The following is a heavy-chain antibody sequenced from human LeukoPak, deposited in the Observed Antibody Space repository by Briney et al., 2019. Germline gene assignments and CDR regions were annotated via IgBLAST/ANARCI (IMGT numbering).Heavy chain of an antibody. D-gene: IGHD3-22*01. J-gene: IGHJ4*02. Sequence: ASVEVSCKASGYTFTSYYMHWVRQAPGQGLEWMGIINPSGGSTSYTQKFQGRVTMTRDTSTSTVYMELSSLRSEDTAVYYCARDAPIDYYDSSGYTPPTYYFDYWGQGTLVTVSS. CDR3: ARDAPIDYYDSSGYTPPTYYFDY. V-gene: IGHV1-46*01. CDR1: GYTFTSYY. CDR2: INPSGGST.